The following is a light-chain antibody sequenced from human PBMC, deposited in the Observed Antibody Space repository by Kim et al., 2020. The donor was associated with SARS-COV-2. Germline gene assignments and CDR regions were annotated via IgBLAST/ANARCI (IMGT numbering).Light chain of an antibody. CDR1: IDDVGGYDF. Sequence: GQSITISCAGTIDDVGGYDFVSWYQQYPGKVPKLLIYDVDVRPSGISRRFSASKSGNTASLSISDVQPDDEADYYCISYTSRRTPIFGGGTKVTVL. J-gene: IGLJ2*01. V-gene: IGLV2-14*03. CDR2: DVD. CDR3: ISYTSRRTPI.